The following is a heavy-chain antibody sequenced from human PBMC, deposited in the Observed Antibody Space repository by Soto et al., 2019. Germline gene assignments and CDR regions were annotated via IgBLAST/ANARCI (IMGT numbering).Heavy chain of an antibody. V-gene: IGHV3-23*01. Sequence: GGALRLSCAASGFAFSSYAMNWVRQAPGKGLEWVSAISGSGGSTYSADSVKGRFTISRDNSKNTLYLQMNSLRAADTAVYYCAKVRAARHEAADSWGQGTLVTVSS. J-gene: IGHJ5*01. D-gene: IGHD6-25*01. CDR2: ISGSGGST. CDR3: AKVRAARHEAADS. CDR1: GFAFSSYA.